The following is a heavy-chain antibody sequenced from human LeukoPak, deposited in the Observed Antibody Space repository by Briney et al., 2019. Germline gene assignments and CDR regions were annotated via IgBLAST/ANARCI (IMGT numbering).Heavy chain of an antibody. V-gene: IGHV4-34*01. CDR3: ARGAIPYPRRQGWFDP. CDR1: GGSFSGYY. J-gene: IGHJ5*02. D-gene: IGHD2-21*01. Sequence: PSETLSLTCAVYGGSFSGYYWSWIRQPPGKGLEWVGEINHSGSTNYNPSLKSRVTISVDTSKNQFSLELSSVTAADTAVYYCARGAIPYPRRQGWFDPWGQGTLVTVSS. CDR2: INHSGST.